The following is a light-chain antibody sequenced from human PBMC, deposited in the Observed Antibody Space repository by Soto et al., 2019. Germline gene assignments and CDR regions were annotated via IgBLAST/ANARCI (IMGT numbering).Light chain of an antibody. CDR3: QQYRNSPRT. Sequence: EIVMTQSPATLSVSPGERATLSCRASQSVGGSLAWYQQKPGQAPGLLIYGASTRATGVPARFSGSGSGTEFTLTISSLQSEDFAVYYCQQYRNSPRTFGQGTKVEIK. CDR2: GAS. J-gene: IGKJ1*01. CDR1: QSVGGS. V-gene: IGKV3-15*01.